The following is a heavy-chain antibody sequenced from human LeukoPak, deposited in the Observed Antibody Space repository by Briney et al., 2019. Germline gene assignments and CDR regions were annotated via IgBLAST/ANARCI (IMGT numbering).Heavy chain of an antibody. V-gene: IGHV3-23*01. J-gene: IGHJ4*02. CDR1: GFTVSSNY. Sequence: GGSLRLSCAASGFTVSSNYMSWVRQAPGKGLEWVSVISGSGGSTYYADSVKGRFTISRDNSKNTLYLQMNSLRAEDTAVYYCAKDSPRGSYSPDFDYWGQGTLVTVPS. CDR2: ISGSGGST. D-gene: IGHD1-26*01. CDR3: AKDSPRGSYSPDFDY.